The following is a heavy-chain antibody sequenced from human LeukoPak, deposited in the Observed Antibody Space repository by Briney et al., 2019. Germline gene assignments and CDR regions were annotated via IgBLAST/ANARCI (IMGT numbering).Heavy chain of an antibody. D-gene: IGHD2-2*01. J-gene: IGHJ4*02. V-gene: IGHV4-59*12. Sequence: PSQTLSLTCTVSGGSISSYYWSWIRQPPGKGLEWIGYIYYSGSTNYNPSLKSRVTISVDTSKNQFSLKLSSVTAADTAVYYCAKDLLGYCSSTSCYLYWGQGTLVTVSS. CDR3: AKDLLGYCSSTSCYLY. CDR1: GGSISSYY. CDR2: IYYSGST.